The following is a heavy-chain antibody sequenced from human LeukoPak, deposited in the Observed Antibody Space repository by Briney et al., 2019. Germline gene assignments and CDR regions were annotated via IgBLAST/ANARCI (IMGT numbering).Heavy chain of an antibody. J-gene: IGHJ6*02. Sequence: ASVKVSCKASGYTFTGYYMHWVRQAPGQGLEWTGWINPNSGGTNYAQKFQGRVTMTRDTSISTAYMELSRLRSDDTAVYYCARDNIYSSSWYYYYYGMDVWGQGTTVTVSS. CDR3: ARDNIYSSSWYYYYYGMDV. CDR1: GYTFTGYY. D-gene: IGHD6-13*01. V-gene: IGHV1-2*02. CDR2: INPNSGGT.